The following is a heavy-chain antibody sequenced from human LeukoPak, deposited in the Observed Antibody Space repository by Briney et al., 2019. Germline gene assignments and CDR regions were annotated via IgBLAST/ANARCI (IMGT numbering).Heavy chain of an antibody. CDR1: GGSINSYC. D-gene: IGHD6-19*01. CDR3: ARSSGWHLDY. CDR2: IYYSGST. J-gene: IGHJ4*02. Sequence: SETLSLTCTVSGGSINSYCWSWIRRPPGKGLEWIGYIYYSGSTNYNPSLKSRVTISVDSSNNQFSLKLNSVTAADTAVYYCARSSGWHLDYWGQGTLVTVSS. V-gene: IGHV4-59*01.